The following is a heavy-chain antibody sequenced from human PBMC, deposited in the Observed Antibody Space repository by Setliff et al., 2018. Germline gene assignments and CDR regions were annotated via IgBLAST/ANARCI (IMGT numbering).Heavy chain of an antibody. CDR3: ATGFVGFGVVPRALDV. J-gene: IGHJ6*04. Sequence: ASVKVSCKVSGYTLTEFSMHWVRQAPGKGLEWMGGFDPEDGETIYAQKFQGRVTMTEDTSTDTAYMELSSLRSEDTAVYYCATGFVGFGVVPRALDVWGKGTTVTVSS. CDR2: FDPEDGET. CDR1: GYTLTEFS. V-gene: IGHV1-24*01. D-gene: IGHD3-3*01.